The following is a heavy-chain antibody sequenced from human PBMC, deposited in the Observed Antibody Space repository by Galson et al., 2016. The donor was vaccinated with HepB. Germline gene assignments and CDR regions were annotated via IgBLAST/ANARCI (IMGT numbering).Heavy chain of an antibody. CDR3: TRVPGAGRGSESYWD. V-gene: IGHV1-69*06. J-gene: IGHJ4*01. CDR1: GGPFSSYA. D-gene: IGHD3-10*01. Sequence: SVKVSCKASGGPFSSYAFSWVRQAPGQGLEWMGGIIPIFGTANSAQKFQGRVTITADKSTKTVYMQLSSPRSEDTAVYYCTRVPGAGRGSESYWDWGQGTLFTVSS. CDR2: IIPIFGTA.